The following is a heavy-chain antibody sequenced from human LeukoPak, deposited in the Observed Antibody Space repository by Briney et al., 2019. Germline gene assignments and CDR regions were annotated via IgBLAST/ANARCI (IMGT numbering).Heavy chain of an antibody. J-gene: IGHJ4*02. Sequence: GESLRISCQGSGSTFTNYWITWVRQMPGKGLESMGRIDPSDSYTDYSPSFQGHVSISADKSISTAYLQWSSLKASDTAMYYCARHKGGGYNFDSWGQGTLVTVSS. V-gene: IGHV5-10-1*01. CDR2: IDPSDSYT. CDR1: GSTFTNYW. CDR3: ARHKGGGYNFDS. D-gene: IGHD5-24*01.